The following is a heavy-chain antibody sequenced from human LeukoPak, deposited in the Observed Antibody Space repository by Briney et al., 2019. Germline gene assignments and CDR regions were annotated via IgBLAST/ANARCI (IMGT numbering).Heavy chain of an antibody. CDR3: ARGLTRDDAFDI. CDR2: IYYSGST. D-gene: IGHD2-21*02. J-gene: IGHJ3*02. V-gene: IGHV4-39*07. CDR1: GGSISSSSYY. Sequence: PSETLSLTCTVSGGSISSSSYYWGWIRQPPGKGLEWIGSIYYSGSTYYNPSLKSRVTMSVDTSKNQFSLKLSSVTAADTAVYYCARGLTRDDAFDIWGQGTMVTVSS.